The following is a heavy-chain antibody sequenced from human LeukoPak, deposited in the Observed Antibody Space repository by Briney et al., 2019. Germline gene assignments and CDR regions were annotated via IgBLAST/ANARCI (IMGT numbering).Heavy chain of an antibody. CDR3: ARVRSGYYLDT. D-gene: IGHD3-3*01. J-gene: IGHJ4*02. Sequence: GGSLRLSCAASGFTFNNYGVTWVRQAPGKGLEWVSVISGDGGTTFYAPSLKGRFTISRDNSKNTVFLQMNSLRAEDTAIYSCARVRSGYYLDTWGQGTLVTVSS. CDR2: ISGDGGTT. CDR1: GFTFNNYG. V-gene: IGHV3-23*01.